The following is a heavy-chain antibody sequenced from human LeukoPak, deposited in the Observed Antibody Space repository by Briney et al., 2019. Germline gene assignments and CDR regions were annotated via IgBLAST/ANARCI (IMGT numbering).Heavy chain of an antibody. D-gene: IGHD6-13*01. CDR1: GFTFSSYW. V-gene: IGHV3-74*01. CDR3: AILTGIAAAA. Sequence: GGSLRLSCVASGFTFSSYWMSWVRQAPGKGLVWVSRINSDGSTTTYADSVKGRFTISRDNAKNTLYLQMNSLRAEDTAIYYCAILTGIAAAAWGQGTLVTVSS. CDR2: INSDGSTT. J-gene: IGHJ5*02.